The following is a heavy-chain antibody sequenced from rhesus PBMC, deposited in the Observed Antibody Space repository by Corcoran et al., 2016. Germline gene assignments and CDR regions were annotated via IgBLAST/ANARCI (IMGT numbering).Heavy chain of an antibody. Sequence: QVQLQESGPGVVKPSETLSLTCAVSGGSISDSYRWSWIRQPPGTGLEWIGYIYGSSTSTNYNPSLKSRVTISEDTSKNQFSVKLSSVTAADTAVYYCARSIAAADFDYWGQGVLVTVSS. D-gene: IGHD6-25*01. CDR1: GGSISDSYR. CDR3: ARSIAAADFDY. V-gene: IGHV4S10*01. CDR2: IYGSSTST. J-gene: IGHJ4*01.